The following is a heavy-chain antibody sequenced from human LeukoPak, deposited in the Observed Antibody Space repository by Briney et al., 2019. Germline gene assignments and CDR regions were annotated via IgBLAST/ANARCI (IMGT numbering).Heavy chain of an antibody. CDR1: GFTFSHYW. J-gene: IGHJ4*02. V-gene: IGHV3-7*01. Sequence: GGSLRLSCAASGFTFSHYWMTWVRQAPGKGQEWVAQINQDGSEEYYMDSVKARFTISRDNAKNSVFLQMNSLRAEDTAVYYCVRDGGVSGYDLLDYWGQGTLVTVSS. CDR2: INQDGSEE. D-gene: IGHD5-12*01. CDR3: VRDGGVSGYDLLDY.